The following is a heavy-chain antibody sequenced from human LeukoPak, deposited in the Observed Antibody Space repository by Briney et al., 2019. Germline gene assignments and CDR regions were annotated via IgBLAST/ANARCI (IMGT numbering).Heavy chain of an antibody. D-gene: IGHD2/OR15-2a*01. CDR1: GFTFSSYE. J-gene: IGHJ4*02. CDR3: AKDSAKKYDDY. CDR2: ISSSGSAK. Sequence: GGSLRLSCAASGFTFSSYEMNWVRQAPGKGLEWVSYISSSGSAKYYADFVKGRFTISRDNAKNSVYLQMNSLRVEDTAVYYCAKDSAKKYDDYWGQGTLVTVSS. V-gene: IGHV3-48*03.